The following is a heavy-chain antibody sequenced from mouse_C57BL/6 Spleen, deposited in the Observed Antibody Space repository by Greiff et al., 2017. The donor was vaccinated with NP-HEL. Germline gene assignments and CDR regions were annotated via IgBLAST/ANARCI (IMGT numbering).Heavy chain of an antibody. J-gene: IGHJ4*01. V-gene: IGHV2-2*01. Sequence: VKLVESGPGLVQPSQSLSITCTVSGFSLTSYGVHWVRQSPGKGLEWLGVIWSGGSTDYNAAFISRLSISKDNSKSQVFFKMNSLQADDTAIYYCARTAIMDYGSSLDAMDYWGQGTSVTVSS. CDR3: ARTAIMDYGSSLDAMDY. CDR1: GFSLTSYG. D-gene: IGHD1-1*01. CDR2: IWSGGST.